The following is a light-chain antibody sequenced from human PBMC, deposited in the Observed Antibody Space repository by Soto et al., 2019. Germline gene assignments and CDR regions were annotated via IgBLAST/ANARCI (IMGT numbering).Light chain of an antibody. Sequence: QSALTQPASVSGSPGQSITISCTGTSSDVGGYNYVSWYQQHPGKAPKLMIYDVSNRPSGVSNRFSGSKSGNTASLTISGLPAEDGADYYCSPCTSISTLNVFGSGTKLTVL. CDR2: DVS. CDR1: SSDVGGYNY. V-gene: IGLV2-14*01. CDR3: SPCTSISTLNV. J-gene: IGLJ1*01.